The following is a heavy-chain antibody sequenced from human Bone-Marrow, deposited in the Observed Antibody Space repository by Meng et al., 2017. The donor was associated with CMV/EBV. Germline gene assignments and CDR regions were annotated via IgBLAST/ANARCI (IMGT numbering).Heavy chain of an antibody. V-gene: IGHV1-2*02. CDR2: INPNSGGT. CDR1: GYTFTGYY. D-gene: IGHD3-10*01. Sequence: SVKVSCKASGYTFTGYYMHWVRQAPGQGLEWMGWINPNSGGTNYAQRFQGRVTMTRDTSISTAYMELSRLRSDDTAVYYCARPLESVGSGSSWFDPWGQGTLVTVSS. CDR3: ARPLESVGSGSSWFDP. J-gene: IGHJ5*02.